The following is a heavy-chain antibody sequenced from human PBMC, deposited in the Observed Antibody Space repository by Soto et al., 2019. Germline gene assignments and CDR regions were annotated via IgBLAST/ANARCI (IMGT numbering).Heavy chain of an antibody. CDR1: GGSISSSSYY. V-gene: IGHV4-39*07. CDR2: IYYSGST. CDR3: ARDVSYSGNYVFDY. Sequence: PSETLSLTCTVSGGSISSSSYYWGWIRQPPGKGLEWIGSIYYSGSTYYNPSLKSRVTISVDTSKNQFSLKLSSVTAADTAFYYCARDVSYSGNYVFDYWGQGTLVTVS. J-gene: IGHJ4*02. D-gene: IGHD1-26*01.